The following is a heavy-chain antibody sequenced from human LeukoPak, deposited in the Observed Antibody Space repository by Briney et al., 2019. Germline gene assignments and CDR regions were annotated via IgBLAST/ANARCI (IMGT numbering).Heavy chain of an antibody. CDR3: ASGSSSWCDAFDI. V-gene: IGHV1-69*05. Sequence: SVNVSCKASGGTFRSYAIRWVRQAPGRGLEWVEVIMPIFGTANYAQKFQGRVTITTDESTSTAYMELSSLRSEDTAVYYCASGSSSWCDAFDIWGQGTMVTVSS. CDR1: GGTFRSYA. D-gene: IGHD6-13*01. J-gene: IGHJ3*02. CDR2: IMPIFGTA.